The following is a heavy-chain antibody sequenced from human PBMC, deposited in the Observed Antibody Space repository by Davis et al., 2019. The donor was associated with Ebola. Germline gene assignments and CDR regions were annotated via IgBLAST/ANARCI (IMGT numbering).Heavy chain of an antibody. J-gene: IGHJ6*02. D-gene: IGHD6-6*01. CDR3: AFEYSSSSGRYYYYGMDV. CDR2: INAGNGNT. V-gene: IGHV1-3*01. CDR1: GYTFTGFY. Sequence: ASVKVSCKASGYTFTGFYIHWARQAPGQRLEWMGWINAGNGNTKYSQKFQGRVTITRDTSASTAYMELSSLRSEDTAVYYCAFEYSSSSGRYYYYGMDVWGQGTTVTVSS.